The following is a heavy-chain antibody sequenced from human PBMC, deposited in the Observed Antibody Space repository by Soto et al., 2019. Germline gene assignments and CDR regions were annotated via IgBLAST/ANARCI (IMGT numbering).Heavy chain of an antibody. V-gene: IGHV3-23*01. Sequence: GGSLRLACAASVFKVSNYSMSWVRPAPGKGLEWVSLSATGGGKYYADSVKGRFTISRDNSHNTLYLQVHSLTAEDTAVYYWAKDRRAEGKVASYLDFWGQGAQVTVSS. CDR2: SATGGGK. CDR1: VFKVSNYS. CDR3: AKDRRAEGKVASYLDF. J-gene: IGHJ4*02.